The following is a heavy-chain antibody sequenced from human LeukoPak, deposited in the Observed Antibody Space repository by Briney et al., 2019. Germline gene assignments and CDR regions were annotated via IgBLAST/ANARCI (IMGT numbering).Heavy chain of an antibody. J-gene: IGHJ6*02. CDR1: GYTFTSYG. D-gene: IGHD3-3*01. CDR2: ISANNGNT. Sequence: ASVKVSCKASGYTFTSYGISWVRQAPGQGLEWMGWISANNGNTNYAQKLQGRVTMTTDTSTSTAYMELRSLRSDDSAVYYCARNPYYDFWSGYRVNYGMDVWGQGTTVTASS. V-gene: IGHV1-18*01. CDR3: ARNPYYDFWSGYRVNYGMDV.